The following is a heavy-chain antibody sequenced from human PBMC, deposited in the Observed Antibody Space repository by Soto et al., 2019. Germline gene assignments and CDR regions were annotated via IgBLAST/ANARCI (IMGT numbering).Heavy chain of an antibody. D-gene: IGHD2-21*02. V-gene: IGHV1-46*01. CDR2: INPSGGST. CDR3: ARPQGDLDAFDI. Sequence: GASVKVSCKASGYTLTSYYMHWVRQAPGQGLEWMGIINPSGGSTSYAQKFQGRVTMTRDTSTSTVYMELSSLRSEDTAVYYCARPQGDLDAFDIWGQGTMVTVSS. J-gene: IGHJ3*02. CDR1: GYTLTSYY.